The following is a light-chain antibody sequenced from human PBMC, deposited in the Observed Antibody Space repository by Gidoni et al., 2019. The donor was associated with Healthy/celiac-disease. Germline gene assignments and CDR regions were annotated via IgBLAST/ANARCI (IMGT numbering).Light chain of an antibody. Sequence: EIVLTXXPDFQSVTPKEKVTITCRASQSIGSSLHWYQKKPDHFPKLLIKYSSQSISGVPSRFSGIGSGTDFTLTINSLEAEDAATYYCHQSSSLPWTFGQGTKVEIK. V-gene: IGKV6-21*02. CDR2: YSS. J-gene: IGKJ1*01. CDR1: QSIGSS. CDR3: HQSSSLPWT.